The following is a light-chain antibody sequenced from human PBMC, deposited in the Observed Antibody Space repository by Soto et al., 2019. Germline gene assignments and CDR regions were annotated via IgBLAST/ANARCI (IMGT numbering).Light chain of an antibody. CDR2: EVS. J-gene: IGLJ1*01. Sequence: GRRIINECTGTSSYVGGYNYVPWYQQHPGKAPKLMIYEVSNRPSGVSNRFSGSKSGNTASLTISGLQAEDEADYYCSSYTSSSTPYVFGTVTMLTVL. CDR1: SSYVGGYNY. CDR3: SSYTSSSTPYV. V-gene: IGLV2-14*01.